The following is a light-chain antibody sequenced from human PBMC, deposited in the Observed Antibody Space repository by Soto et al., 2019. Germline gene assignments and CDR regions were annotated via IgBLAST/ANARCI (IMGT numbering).Light chain of an antibody. Sequence: DIQMTQSPSSLSASVGDRVTITCRASQDIRNYLAWYQLKPGKGPKLLIFAASRLQSGVPSRFSGSGSGTDFTLTISRLQPEDVATYFCQKYDSALLTFGGGTKVEI. CDR1: QDIRNY. CDR2: AAS. J-gene: IGKJ4*01. CDR3: QKYDSALLT. V-gene: IGKV1-27*01.